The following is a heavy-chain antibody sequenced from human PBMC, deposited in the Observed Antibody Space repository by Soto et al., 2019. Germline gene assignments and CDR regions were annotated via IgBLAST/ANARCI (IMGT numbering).Heavy chain of an antibody. Sequence: SETLSLTCAVYGGSFSGYYWSWIRQPPGKGLEWIGEINHSGSTNYNPSLKSRVTISVDTSKNQFSLKLSSVTAADTAVYYCARGTGVGYYYGMDVWGQGTTVTVSS. D-gene: IGHD2-8*01. J-gene: IGHJ6*02. CDR2: INHSGST. CDR1: GGSFSGYY. V-gene: IGHV4-34*01. CDR3: ARGTGVGYYYGMDV.